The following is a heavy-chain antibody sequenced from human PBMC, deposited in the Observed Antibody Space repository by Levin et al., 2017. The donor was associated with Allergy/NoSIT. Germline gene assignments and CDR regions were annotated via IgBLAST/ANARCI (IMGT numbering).Heavy chain of an antibody. J-gene: IGHJ4*02. D-gene: IGHD2-2*01. V-gene: IGHV3-74*01. Sequence: EASVKVSCAASGFTFSSFYMHWVRQAPGKGLVWVSRIISDGSTTNYADSVRGRFTISRDNAKNMLYLQMNSLGAEDTALYYCARGGCSSTSCLDNWGQGTLVTVSS. CDR2: IISDGSTT. CDR3: ARGGCSSTSCLDN. CDR1: GFTFSSFY.